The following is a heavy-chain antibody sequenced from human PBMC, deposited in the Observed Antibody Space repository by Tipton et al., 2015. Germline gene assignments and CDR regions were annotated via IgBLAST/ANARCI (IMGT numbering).Heavy chain of an antibody. V-gene: IGHV3-23*04. Sequence: VQLVQSGGGLIHPGGSLRLSCAASGFIVRNNYMSWVRQAPGKGLEWVSGISDSGGRTYYADSMKGRITISRDNSKNMLYLQINSLRVEDTAVYYCAKYVASDADWGQGTLVTVSS. J-gene: IGHJ4*02. D-gene: IGHD3-3*02. CDR2: ISDSGGRT. CDR1: GFIVRNNY. CDR3: AKYVASDAD.